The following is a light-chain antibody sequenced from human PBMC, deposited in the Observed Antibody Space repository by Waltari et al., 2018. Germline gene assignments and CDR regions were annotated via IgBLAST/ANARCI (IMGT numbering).Light chain of an antibody. CDR3: LQDYSYPRT. V-gene: IGKV1-6*01. Sequence: AIHMTQSPSSLSASVGDRVTITCRASQGIRNDLGWYQQKPGDAPKLLIYTASTLQSGVPSRFSGSGSGTDFTLTITSLQPEDFATYFCLQDYSYPRTFGQGTKVEIK. CDR2: TAS. CDR1: QGIRND. J-gene: IGKJ1*01.